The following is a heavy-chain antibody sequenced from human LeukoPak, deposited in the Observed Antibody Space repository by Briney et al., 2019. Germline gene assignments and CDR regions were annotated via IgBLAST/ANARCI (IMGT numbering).Heavy chain of an antibody. CDR1: GGSISSYY. Sequence: SETLSLTCTVSGGSISSYYWSWIRQPPGKGLEWIGYIYYSGSTNYNPSLKSRVTISVDTSKNQFSLKLSSVTAADTAVYYCASGVGPMPGHNWFDPWGQGTLVTVSS. V-gene: IGHV4-59*01. D-gene: IGHD1-26*01. CDR3: ASGVGPMPGHNWFDP. J-gene: IGHJ5*02. CDR2: IYYSGST.